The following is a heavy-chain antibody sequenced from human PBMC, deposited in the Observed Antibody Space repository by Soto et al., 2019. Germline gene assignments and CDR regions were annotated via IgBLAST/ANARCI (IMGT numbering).Heavy chain of an antibody. V-gene: IGHV4-39*01. CDR2: IYYSGSA. CDR1: GGSISSSTYY. Sequence: QLQLQESGPGLVKPSETLSLTCTVSGGSISSSTYYWGWIRQPPGKGLEWIGMIYYSGSAYYNPSLKSRVTISIDTSKNQFSRRLSSVTAADTAVYYCARHGVDYGDYASYYYYGMEVWGRGTTVTVSS. CDR3: ARHGVDYGDYASYYYYGMEV. J-gene: IGHJ6*02. D-gene: IGHD4-17*01.